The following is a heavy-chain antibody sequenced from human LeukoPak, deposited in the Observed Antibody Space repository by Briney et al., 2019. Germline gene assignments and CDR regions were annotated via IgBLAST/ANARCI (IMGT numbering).Heavy chain of an antibody. J-gene: IGHJ4*02. CDR2: INSDGSST. V-gene: IGHV3-74*01. D-gene: IGHD5-18*01. CDR1: GFTFSNYW. Sequence: GGSLRLSCAASGFTFSNYWMHWVRQAPGKGLVWVSRINSDGSSTTYADSVKGRFTISRDNGQNTLYLQMNSLRAEDTAVYYCARVGRGYSYAFEYWGQGTLVTVSS. CDR3: ARVGRGYSYAFEY.